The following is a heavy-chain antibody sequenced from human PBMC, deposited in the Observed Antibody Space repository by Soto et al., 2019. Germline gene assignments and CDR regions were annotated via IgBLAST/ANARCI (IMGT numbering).Heavy chain of an antibody. CDR2: IYHSGST. Sequence: SQTLSLTCSVSGGSRSSGGYYWSWIRQPPGKGLEWIGDIYHSGSTYYSPSLKSRVTISVDTSKNQFSLKLSSVTAADTAVYYCARDQPYYDFWSGYYQSPYYYGMDVWGQGTTVTVSS. V-gene: IGHV4-30-2*05. J-gene: IGHJ6*02. CDR1: GGSRSSGGYY. D-gene: IGHD3-3*01. CDR3: ARDQPYYDFWSGYYQSPYYYGMDV.